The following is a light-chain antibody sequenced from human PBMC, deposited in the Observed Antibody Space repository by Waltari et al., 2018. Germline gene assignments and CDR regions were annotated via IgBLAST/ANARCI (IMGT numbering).Light chain of an antibody. J-gene: IGLJ3*02. V-gene: IGLV1-47*01. CDR3: EEWDNSLGRWV. Sequence: QSVLTQPPSASGTPGQRVTISCSGISSNIGNNYLFWYQQLTGKAPKLLMYRNDQRPSGVPDRFSASKSVAAASMAIGGLRSEDEAIYHCEEWDNSLGRWVFGEGTKLTVL. CDR1: SSNIGNNY. CDR2: RND.